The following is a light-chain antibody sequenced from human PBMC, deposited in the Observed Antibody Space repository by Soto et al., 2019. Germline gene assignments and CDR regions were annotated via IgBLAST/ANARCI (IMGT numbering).Light chain of an antibody. CDR1: SSDIGTYNY. V-gene: IGLV2-14*01. CDR2: EIS. J-gene: IGLJ2*01. Sequence: QSALTQPASVSGSPGQSITISCTGTSSDIGTYNYVSWYQQHPGKVPKLMIYEISNRPSGVSHRFSGSKSGNTASLTISGLQAEDEADYYCSSFAVSPVVFGGGTQLTVL. CDR3: SSFAVSPVV.